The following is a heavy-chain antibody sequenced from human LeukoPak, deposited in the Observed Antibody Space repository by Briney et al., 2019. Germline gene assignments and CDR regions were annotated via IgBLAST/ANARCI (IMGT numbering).Heavy chain of an antibody. Sequence: GGSLRLSCAPSGFTFGDDALSWVRQAPGKGLEWVGFIRSKAYGGTADYAASVKGRFTISRDDSKSIAYLQMNSLKTEDTAVYYCTRDKRLDGDYYYFDYWGQGTLVTVSS. V-gene: IGHV3-49*04. D-gene: IGHD4-17*01. CDR2: IRSKAYGGTA. J-gene: IGHJ4*02. CDR3: TRDKRLDGDYYYFDY. CDR1: GFTFGDDA.